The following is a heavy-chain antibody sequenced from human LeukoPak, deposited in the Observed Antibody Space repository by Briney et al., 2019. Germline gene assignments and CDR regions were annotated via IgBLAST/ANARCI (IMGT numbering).Heavy chain of an antibody. J-gene: IGHJ6*03. CDR2: ISAGSDII. CDR3: ARDGTPIYNSGWVYMDV. Sequence: SGGSLRLSCTASEFTFSDYNMNWVRQAPGKGLQWVSYISAGSDIIYYAASVKGRFTVSRDNAKNSLYLQMNSLRAEDTGVYYCARDGTPIYNSGWVYMDVWGRGTTVTISS. CDR1: EFTFSDYN. V-gene: IGHV3-48*01. D-gene: IGHD6-25*01.